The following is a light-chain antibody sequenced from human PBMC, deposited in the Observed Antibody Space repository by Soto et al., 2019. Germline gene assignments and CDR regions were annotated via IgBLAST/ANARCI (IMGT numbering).Light chain of an antibody. V-gene: IGLV3-1*01. CDR3: QAWDSSTANYV. J-gene: IGLJ1*01. CDR2: QDS. Sequence: SYELTQPPSVAVSPGQTASITCSGDKWGDKYACWYQQKPGQSPVLVIYQDSKRPSGIPERFSGSNSGNTATLTISGTQAMDEADYYCQAWDSSTANYVFGTGTKLTVL. CDR1: KWGDKY.